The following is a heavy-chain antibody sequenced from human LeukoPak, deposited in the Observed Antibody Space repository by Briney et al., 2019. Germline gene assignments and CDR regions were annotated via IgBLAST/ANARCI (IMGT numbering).Heavy chain of an antibody. Sequence: SVKVSCKASGGTFSSYAISWVRQAPGQGLEWMGGIIPIFGTANYAQKFLGRVTITADESTSTAYMELSSLRSEDTAVYYCARGVVVVPAATAGSNWFDPWGQGTLVTVSS. J-gene: IGHJ5*02. CDR3: ARGVVVVPAATAGSNWFDP. CDR1: GGTFSSYA. CDR2: IIPIFGTA. V-gene: IGHV1-69*13. D-gene: IGHD2-2*01.